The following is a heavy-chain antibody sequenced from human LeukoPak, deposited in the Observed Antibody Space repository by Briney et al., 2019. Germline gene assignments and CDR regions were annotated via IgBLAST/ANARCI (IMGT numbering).Heavy chain of an antibody. CDR3: ARDAGGSIAVAGTGY. D-gene: IGHD6-19*01. J-gene: IGHJ4*02. Sequence: GGSLRLSCAASGFTFGSYSMNWVRQAPGKGLEWVSSISSSSSYIYYADSVKGRFTISRDNAKNSLYLQMNSLRAEDTAVYYCARDAGGSIAVAGTGYWGQGTLVTVSS. CDR1: GFTFGSYS. V-gene: IGHV3-21*01. CDR2: ISSSSSYI.